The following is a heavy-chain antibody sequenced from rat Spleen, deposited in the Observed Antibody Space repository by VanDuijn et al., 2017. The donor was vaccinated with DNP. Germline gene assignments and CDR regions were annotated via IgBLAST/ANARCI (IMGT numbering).Heavy chain of an antibody. CDR3: VKDLRGGSAFDY. CDR2: ISYDGGST. D-gene: IGHD1-11*01. Sequence: EVQLVESGGGLVQPGRSLKLSCAASGFTFSDYYMAWVRQAPTKGLEWVASISYDGGSTYYRDSVKGRFTISRDNAENTVYLQMNSLRSEDTATYYCVKDLRGGSAFDYWGQGVMVTVSS. J-gene: IGHJ2*01. CDR1: GFTFSDYY. V-gene: IGHV5-20*01.